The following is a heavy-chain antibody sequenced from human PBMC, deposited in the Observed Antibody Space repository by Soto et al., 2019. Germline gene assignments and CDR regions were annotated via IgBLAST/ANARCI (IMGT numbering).Heavy chain of an antibody. V-gene: IGHV3-15*07. Sequence: GGSLRLSCAASGFTFSNAWMNWVRQAPGKGLEWVGRIKSKTDGGTADYAAPVKGRFTISRDDSKNTLYLQMNSLETEDTAVYYCSARTMYYYDSSGLKGFDEWGQGSLVTVSS. D-gene: IGHD3-22*01. CDR1: GFTFSNAW. J-gene: IGHJ4*02. CDR2: IKSKTDGGTA. CDR3: SARTMYYYDSSGLKGFDE.